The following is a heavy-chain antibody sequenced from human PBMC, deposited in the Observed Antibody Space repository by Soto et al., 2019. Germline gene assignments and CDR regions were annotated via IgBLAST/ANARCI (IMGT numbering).Heavy chain of an antibody. D-gene: IGHD3-10*01. CDR1: GGSISSYY. CDR2: IHYSGST. V-gene: IGHV4-59*01. Sequence: SETLSLTCTVSGGSISSYYWSWIRQPPGKGLEWIGYIHYSGSTNYNPSLKSRVTISVDTSKNQFSLKLSSVTAAGTAVYYCARVWGGAFDIWGQGTMVTVSS. J-gene: IGHJ3*02. CDR3: ARVWGGAFDI.